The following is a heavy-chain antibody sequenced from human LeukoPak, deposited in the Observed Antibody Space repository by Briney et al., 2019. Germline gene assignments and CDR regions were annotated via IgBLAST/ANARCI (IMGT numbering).Heavy chain of an antibody. CDR2: ISDNGGRT. D-gene: IGHD3-10*01. Sequence: GGSLRLSWAASGFTFSTYTMAWVRQAPGGGLEWVSGISDNGGRTYYADSVKGRFAISRDDSKSTLYLQMNSLRGENTAVYYCAKDFGRNLGGPGYWGRGTLVIVSS. V-gene: IGHV3-23*01. J-gene: IGHJ4*02. CDR1: GFTFSTYT. CDR3: AKDFGRNLGGPGY.